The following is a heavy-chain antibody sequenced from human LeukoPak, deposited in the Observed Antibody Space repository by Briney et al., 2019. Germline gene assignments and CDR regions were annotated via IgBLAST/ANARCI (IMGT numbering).Heavy chain of an antibody. CDR1: GYTFTSYG. CDR3: ARDRQWFGELKSPFDY. J-gene: IGHJ4*02. V-gene: IGHV1-18*04. D-gene: IGHD3-10*01. CDR2: ISAYNGNT. Sequence: ASVKVSCKTSGYTFTSYGISWVRQAPGQGLEWMGWISAYNGNTNYVQKLQGRVTMTTDTSTSTAYMELRSLRSDDTAGYYCARDRQWFGELKSPFDYWGQGTLVTVSS.